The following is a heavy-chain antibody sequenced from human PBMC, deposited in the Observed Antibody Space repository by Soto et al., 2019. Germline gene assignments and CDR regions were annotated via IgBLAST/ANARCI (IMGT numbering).Heavy chain of an antibody. D-gene: IGHD1-26*01. J-gene: IGHJ4*02. V-gene: IGHV4-34*01. CDR3: ARGLITGSQYSGGRYYFDS. CDR2: INHSGSA. Sequence: KPSETLSLTCDVDGGSFSGYIWTWIRQTPGKGLQWIGQINHSGSANDNPSLKSRVTISVHTSNSQFSLELSSVTAADTAVYYCARGLITGSQYSGGRYYFDSRGQGTQVTVSS. CDR1: GGSFSGYI.